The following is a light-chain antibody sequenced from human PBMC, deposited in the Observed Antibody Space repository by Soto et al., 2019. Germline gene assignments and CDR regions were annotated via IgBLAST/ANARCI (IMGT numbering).Light chain of an antibody. Sequence: QLVLTQSPSASASLGASVKLTCTLNSGHSSYAIAWHQQQPEKGPRYLMNLNSDGSHSKGDGIPDRFSGSFSGAERYLTISSLQSEDEADYYCQTWDTGIVVFGGGTKLTVL. J-gene: IGLJ2*01. CDR2: LNSDGSH. V-gene: IGLV4-69*01. CDR3: QTWDTGIVV. CDR1: SGHSSYA.